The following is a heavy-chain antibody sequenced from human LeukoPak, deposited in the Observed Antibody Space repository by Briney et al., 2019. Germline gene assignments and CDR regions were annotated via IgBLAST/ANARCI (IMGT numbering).Heavy chain of an antibody. J-gene: IGHJ4*02. CDR2: IYYCGST. CDR3: ARYVLSVAGTSL. CDR1: GGSISSSSYY. Sequence: SETLSLTCTVSGGSISSSSYYWGWIRQPPGQGLEWIGTIYYCGSTYYNPSLKSRVTISVDTSKNQFSLKLSSVTAADTAVYYCARYVLSVAGTSLWGQGTLVTVSS. D-gene: IGHD6-19*01. V-gene: IGHV4-39*01.